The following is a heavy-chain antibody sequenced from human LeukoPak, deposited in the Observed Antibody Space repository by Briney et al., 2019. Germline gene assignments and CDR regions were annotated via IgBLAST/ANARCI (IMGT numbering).Heavy chain of an antibody. Sequence: GASVKVSCKASGYTFTGYYMHWVRQAPGQGLEWMGWINPNSGGTNYAQKFQGRVTMTRDTSISTAYMELSRLRSDDTAVYYCARDERRRYYDSSGYSHLDDSWGQGTLVTVSS. J-gene: IGHJ4*02. CDR3: ARDERRRYYDSSGYSHLDDS. D-gene: IGHD3-22*01. V-gene: IGHV1-2*02. CDR2: INPNSGGT. CDR1: GYTFTGYY.